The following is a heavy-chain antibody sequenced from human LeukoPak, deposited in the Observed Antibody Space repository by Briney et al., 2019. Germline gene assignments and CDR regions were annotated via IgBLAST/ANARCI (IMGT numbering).Heavy chain of an antibody. CDR1: GFTFDDYA. V-gene: IGHV3-9*03. Sequence: GGSLRLSCAASGFTFDDYAMHWVRQAPGKGLEWVSGISWNSGSIGYADSVKGRFTISRDNSKNTLYLQMGSLRTEDMAVYYCAKVGSWGQGTLVTVSS. J-gene: IGHJ5*02. CDR3: AKVGS. CDR2: ISWNSGSI.